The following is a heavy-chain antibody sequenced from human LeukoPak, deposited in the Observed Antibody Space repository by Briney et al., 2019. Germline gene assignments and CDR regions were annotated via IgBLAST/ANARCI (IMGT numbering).Heavy chain of an antibody. CDR1: GGSISSSSYY. V-gene: IGHV4-39*01. CDR2: IYYSGST. J-gene: IGHJ4*02. D-gene: IGHD5-18*01. Sequence: KPSETLSLTCTVSGGSISSSSYYWGWIRQPPGKGLEWIGSIYYSGSTYYNPSLKSRVTISVDTFKNQFSLKLSSVTAADTAVYYCARHVVDTAMVNYFDYWGQGTLVTVSS. CDR3: ARHVVDTAMVNYFDY.